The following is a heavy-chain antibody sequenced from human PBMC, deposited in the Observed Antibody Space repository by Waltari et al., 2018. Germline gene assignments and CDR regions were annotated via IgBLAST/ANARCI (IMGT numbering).Heavy chain of an antibody. CDR2: IYYTGST. D-gene: IGHD5-12*01. CDR3: ARVDSYEKFLDY. V-gene: IGHV4-59*01. J-gene: IGHJ4*02. CDR1: GDSFGSNY. Sequence: QVQLQESGPGLVKPSETLSLTCTVSGDSFGSNYWSWIRQPPGKGLEWIGYIYYTGSTNYNPSFKSRVTISVDTSKNEFSLKLKSVTAVDTAVYYCARVDSYEKFLDYWGQGALVSVSS.